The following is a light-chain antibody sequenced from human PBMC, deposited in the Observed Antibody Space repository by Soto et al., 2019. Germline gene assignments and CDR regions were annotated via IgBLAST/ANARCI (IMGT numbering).Light chain of an antibody. CDR1: SSDIGNYNY. V-gene: IGLV2-14*01. CDR3: SSYTDTTTVV. J-gene: IGLJ3*02. CDR2: DVT. Sequence: QSALTQPASVSGSPGQSITISCTGTSSDIGNYNYVTWYQQHPGKAPKVVIYDVTNRPSGVSNRFSGSKSGNTASLTISGLQAEDEADYYCSSYTDTTTVVFGRGTKLTVL.